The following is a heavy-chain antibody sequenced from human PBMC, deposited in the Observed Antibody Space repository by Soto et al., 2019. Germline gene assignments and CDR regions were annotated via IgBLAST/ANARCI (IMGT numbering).Heavy chain of an antibody. CDR2: MYHSGST. J-gene: IGHJ4*02. V-gene: IGHV4-59*12. CDR1: GGSISSYY. CDR3: AREPDY. Sequence: SETLSLTCTVSGGSISSYYWSWIRQPPGKGLEWIGYMYHSGSTYYNPSLKSRVTISIDRSKNQFSLKLSSVTAAVTAVYYCAREPDYAGQEILGTVS.